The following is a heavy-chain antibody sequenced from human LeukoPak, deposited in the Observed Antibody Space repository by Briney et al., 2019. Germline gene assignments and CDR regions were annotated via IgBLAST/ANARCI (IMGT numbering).Heavy chain of an antibody. J-gene: IGHJ3*02. V-gene: IGHV4-59*01. D-gene: IGHD3-9*01. CDR1: GGSISSYY. CDR2: IYYSGST. CDR3: ASTQPRLYYDILTGYYPDAFDI. Sequence: PSETLSFTCTVSGGSISSYYWSWIRQPPGKGLEWIGYIYYSGSTNYNPSLKSRVTISVDTSKNQFSLKLSSVTAADTAVYYCASTQPRLYYDILTGYYPDAFDIWGQGTMVTVSS.